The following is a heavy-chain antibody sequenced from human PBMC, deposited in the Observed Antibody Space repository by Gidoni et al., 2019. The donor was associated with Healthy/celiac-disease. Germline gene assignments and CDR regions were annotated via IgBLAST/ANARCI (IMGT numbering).Heavy chain of an antibody. V-gene: IGHV3-15*01. Sequence: RLSCAASGFTFSNAWMSCVRQAPGKGLEWVGRIKSKTDGGTTDYAAPVKGRFTSSRDDSKNTLYLQMNRLKTEDTAVYYCTTNRHAYGDYGPLVDYWGQGTLVTVSS. CDR2: IKSKTDGGTT. D-gene: IGHD4-17*01. CDR1: GFTFSNAW. J-gene: IGHJ4*02. CDR3: TTNRHAYGDYGPLVDY.